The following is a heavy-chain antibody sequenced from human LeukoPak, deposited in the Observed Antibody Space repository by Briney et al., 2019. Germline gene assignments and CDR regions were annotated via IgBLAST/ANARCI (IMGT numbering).Heavy chain of an antibody. D-gene: IGHD1-1*01. CDR1: GYHFPTYW. Sequence: GESLKISCQGSGYHFPTYWIGWVRQMPGKGLEWMGIIYPNDSDTRYSPSFQGHVSISANNYTSTAHLQWTRLKSSDSGIYYCARRHWNTGGIDYWGQGTLVTVSS. J-gene: IGHJ4*02. CDR2: IYPNDSDT. CDR3: ARRHWNTGGIDY. V-gene: IGHV5-51*01.